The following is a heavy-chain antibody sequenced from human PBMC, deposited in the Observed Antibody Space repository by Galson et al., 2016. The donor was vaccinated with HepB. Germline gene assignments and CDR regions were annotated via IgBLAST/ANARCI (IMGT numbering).Heavy chain of an antibody. Sequence: SLRLSCAASGLTFSDSYMTWVRQAPGKGLEWVSFIGFSGTYTEYADSVKGRFPISRDNGNNSLYLLMTILRVEDTAVYFCARVSSGWFVSHWGQGTPVTVSS. CDR1: GLTFSDSY. J-gene: IGHJ4*02. CDR2: IGFSGTYT. CDR3: ARVSSGWFVSH. D-gene: IGHD3-22*01. V-gene: IGHV3-11*03.